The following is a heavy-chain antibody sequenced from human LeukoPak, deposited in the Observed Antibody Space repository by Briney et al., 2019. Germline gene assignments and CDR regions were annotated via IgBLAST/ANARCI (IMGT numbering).Heavy chain of an antibody. Sequence: PSETLSLTCTVSGGSINNYYWSWIRQPAGKGLECIGRISTSGSTNYNPSLKSRVTMSVDTSKNQFSLKLTSVTAADTAVYYCARDRSYCSSTSCYTRWFDPWGQGTLVTVSS. CDR1: GGSINNYY. CDR3: ARDRSYCSSTSCYTRWFDP. D-gene: IGHD2-2*02. CDR2: ISTSGST. V-gene: IGHV4-4*07. J-gene: IGHJ5*02.